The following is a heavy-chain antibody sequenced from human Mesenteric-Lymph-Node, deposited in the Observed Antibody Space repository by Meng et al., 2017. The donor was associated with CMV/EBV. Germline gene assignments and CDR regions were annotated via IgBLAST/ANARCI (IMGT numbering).Heavy chain of an antibody. D-gene: IGHD3-3*01. CDR3: ARVRNPSVFWSGQNWFDP. Sequence: GGSLRLSCAASGFTFSSYSMNWVRQAPGKGLEWVSSIRSSSDYMYYVDSVKGRFTISRDNAKSSLYLQMNSLRAEDTAVYYCARVRNPSVFWSGQNWFDPWGQGTLVTVSS. J-gene: IGHJ5*02. CDR2: IRSSSDYM. V-gene: IGHV3-21*01. CDR1: GFTFSSYS.